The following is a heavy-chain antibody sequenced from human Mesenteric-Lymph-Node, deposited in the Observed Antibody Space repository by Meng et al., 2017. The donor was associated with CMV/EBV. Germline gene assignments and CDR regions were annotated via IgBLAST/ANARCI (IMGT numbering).Heavy chain of an antibody. CDR3: VRHKDYESGY. J-gene: IGHJ4*02. CDR2: ISYSGRT. V-gene: IGHV4-39*01. D-gene: IGHD4-17*01. Sequence: LTRTVSGVSGGWRSEHWGWVRQPPGKGVEWIATISYSGRTYYNPSLKSRVTISVDTSKNQFSLKLSSVTAADTAVYYCVRHKDYESGYWGQGTLVTVSS. CDR1: GVSGGWRSEH.